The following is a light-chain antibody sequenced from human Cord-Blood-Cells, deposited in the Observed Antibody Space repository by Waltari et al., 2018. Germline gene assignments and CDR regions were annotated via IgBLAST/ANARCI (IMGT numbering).Light chain of an antibody. CDR3: EQYNTYSCT. CDR1: QGISSW. V-gene: IGKV1-5*03. J-gene: IGKJ2*02. CDR2: KAS. Sequence: DIQMTQSPSTLSASVGDRVTITCRANQGISSWVAWYQQKPGKAPKLLIYKASSLESGVPSRFSGSGSGTESTLNISSLQPNDFATYDCEQYNTYSCTFGQGTKLAI.